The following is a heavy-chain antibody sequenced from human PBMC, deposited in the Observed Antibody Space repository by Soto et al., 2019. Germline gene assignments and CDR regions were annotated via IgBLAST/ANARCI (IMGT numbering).Heavy chain of an antibody. J-gene: IGHJ4*02. D-gene: IGHD3-16*01. V-gene: IGHV2-5*02. CDR1: GFSLSTSGVG. CDR3: VHKGGGDRILDY. CDR2: IYWDDYK. Sequence: QITLKESGPALVKPTQTLTLTCTFSGFSLSTSGVGVGWIRQPPGEALEWLALIYWDDYKHFSPSLESRLTTPQDTPKNQVVLTMPNMDPVDTATYSCVHKGGGDRILDYWGQGTLVTVSS.